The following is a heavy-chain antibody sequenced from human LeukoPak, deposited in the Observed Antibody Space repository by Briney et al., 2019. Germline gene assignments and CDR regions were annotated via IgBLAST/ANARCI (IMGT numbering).Heavy chain of an antibody. D-gene: IGHD3-16*01. Sequence: GGSLRLSCEASGFSFADYEMSWFRQAPGKGPEWILYISATGNTKYYADSVRGRFSISRDNAKSSLYLQMSTLRVDDTAVYYCGRDGAFGVDFDYGAQETLVPVSS. J-gene: IGHJ4*02. CDR1: GFSFADYE. CDR3: GRDGAFGVDFDY. CDR2: ISATGNTK. V-gene: IGHV3-11*01.